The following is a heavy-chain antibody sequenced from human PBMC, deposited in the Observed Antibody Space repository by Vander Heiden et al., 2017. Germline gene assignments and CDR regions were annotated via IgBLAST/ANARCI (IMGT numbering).Heavy chain of an antibody. CDR2: IYSGGST. Sequence: EVQLVESGGGLIQPGGSLRISCAASGLTVSSNYMSWVRQAPGKGLEWVSVIYSGGSTYYADSVKGRFTISRDNSKNTLYLQMNRLRAEDTAVYYCARDADYYDSSGYPLDWGQGTLVTVSS. CDR3: ARDADYYDSSGYPLD. J-gene: IGHJ4*02. CDR1: GLTVSSNY. V-gene: IGHV3-53*01. D-gene: IGHD3-22*01.